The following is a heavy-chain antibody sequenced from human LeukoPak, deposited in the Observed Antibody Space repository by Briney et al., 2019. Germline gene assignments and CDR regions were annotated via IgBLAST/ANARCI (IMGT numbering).Heavy chain of an antibody. CDR3: ARGRFGEWDNWFDP. D-gene: IGHD3-10*01. V-gene: IGHV1-2*02. Sequence: ASVRVSCKASGYTFTGYYIHWVRQAPGQGLEWMAWINPNSGATNYAQKFQGRVTMTRDTSISTAYMELSRLTSDDTAVYFCARGRFGEWDNWFDPWGQGTLVTVSS. J-gene: IGHJ5*02. CDR1: GYTFTGYY. CDR2: INPNSGAT.